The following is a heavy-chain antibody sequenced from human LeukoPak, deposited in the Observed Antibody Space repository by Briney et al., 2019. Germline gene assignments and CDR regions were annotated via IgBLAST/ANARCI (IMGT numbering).Heavy chain of an antibody. J-gene: IGHJ1*01. Sequence: GSLRLSCAASGFTFSSYNMNWVRQAPGKGLEWVSSISTKGSYIYYADSVKGRFTISRDNAKNSLYLQMNSLRADDTAVYYCARAEVLLWFGESPGAEHLQHWGQGTLVTVSS. CDR3: ARAEVLLWFGESPGAEHLQH. CDR2: ISTKGSYI. CDR1: GFTFSSYN. V-gene: IGHV3-21*01. D-gene: IGHD3-10*01.